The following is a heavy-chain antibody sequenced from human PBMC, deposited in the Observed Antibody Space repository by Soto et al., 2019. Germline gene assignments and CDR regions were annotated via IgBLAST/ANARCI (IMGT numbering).Heavy chain of an antibody. Sequence: GASVKVSCKASGYTFTSYGISWVRQAPGQGLEWMGWISAYNGNTNYAQKLQGRVTKTTDTSTSTAYMELRSLRSDDTAVYYCARVGGRVVVPAAFYYYYGMDVWGQGTTVTVSS. CDR3: ARVGGRVVVPAAFYYYYGMDV. D-gene: IGHD2-2*01. V-gene: IGHV1-18*01. CDR1: GYTFTSYG. J-gene: IGHJ6*02. CDR2: ISAYNGNT.